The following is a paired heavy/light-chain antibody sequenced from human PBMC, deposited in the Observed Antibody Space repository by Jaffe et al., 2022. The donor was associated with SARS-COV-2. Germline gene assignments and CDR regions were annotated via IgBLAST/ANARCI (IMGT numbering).Heavy chain of an antibody. D-gene: IGHD3-10*01. J-gene: IGHJ6*03. V-gene: IGHV4-39*01. Sequence: QVQLQESGPVLVRPSETLSLTCSVSGGSVSGDNYCWGWIRQPPGKGLEWIGSLYYTGNTYHNPSLNGRVTMSVDTSKNQFTLNLNSVTAADTAVFYCVRHRDFGSGSRYWYYMDVWGNGTTVTVSS. CDR2: LYYTGNT. CDR3: VRHRDFGSGSRYWYYMDV. CDR1: GGSVSGDNYC.
Light chain of an antibody. CDR3: QSYDSSLSGGV. CDR2: GNN. CDR1: SSNIGAGYD. Sequence: QSVLTQPPSVSGSPGQRVTISCTGYSSNIGAGYDVHWYQHLPGTAPRLLIYGNNNRPSGVPDRFSGSKSGISASLAITGLQAEDEADYYCQSYDSSLSGGVFGTGTKVTVL. V-gene: IGLV1-40*01. J-gene: IGLJ1*01.